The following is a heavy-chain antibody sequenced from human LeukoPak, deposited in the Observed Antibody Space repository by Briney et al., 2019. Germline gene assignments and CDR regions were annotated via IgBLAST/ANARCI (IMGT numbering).Heavy chain of an antibody. CDR2: ISAYNGNT. V-gene: IGHV1-18*01. D-gene: IGHD3-3*01. CDR3: ARDNQALLGVVTISFYYYYTDV. J-gene: IGHJ6*03. CDR1: GYTFTSYG. Sequence: ASVKVSCKASGYTFTSYGISWVRQAPGQGLEWMGWISAYNGNTNYAQKLQGRVTMTTDTSTRTAYMELRSLRSDDTAVYYCARDNQALLGVVTISFYYYYTDVWGKGTTVTVSS.